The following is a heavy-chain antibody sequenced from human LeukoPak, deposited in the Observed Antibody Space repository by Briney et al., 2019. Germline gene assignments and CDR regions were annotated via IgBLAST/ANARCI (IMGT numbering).Heavy chain of an antibody. CDR3: ARGTGSDFES. J-gene: IGHJ4*02. CDR2: IYTSGST. D-gene: IGHD2-2*01. CDR1: GGSISSGSYY. Sequence: PSQTLSLTCTVSGGSISSGSYYWSWIRQPAGKGLEWIGRIYTSGSTNYNPSLKRRVSISVDTSRNQFSLRVNSVTAADTAVYYCARGTGSDFESWGQGTLVTVSS. V-gene: IGHV4-61*02.